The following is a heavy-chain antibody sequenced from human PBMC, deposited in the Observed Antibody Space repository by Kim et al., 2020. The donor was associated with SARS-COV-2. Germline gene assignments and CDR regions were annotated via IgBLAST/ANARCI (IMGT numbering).Heavy chain of an antibody. Sequence: SETLSLTCTVSGASISGYFWSWIRQPPGKGLEIIGYIRNDGSTTYNPPLDSRVTISADTSKNQISLTLSSVTAADTAVYYCARRRGLFGSGELDYWGQGILVTVSS. CDR2: IRNDGST. CDR1: GASISGYF. J-gene: IGHJ4*02. D-gene: IGHD3-3*01. CDR3: ARRRGLFGSGELDY. V-gene: IGHV4-59*01.